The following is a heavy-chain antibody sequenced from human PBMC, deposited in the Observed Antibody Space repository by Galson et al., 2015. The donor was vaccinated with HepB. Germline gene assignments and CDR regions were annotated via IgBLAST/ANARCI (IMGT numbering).Heavy chain of an antibody. CDR2: ISYDGSNK. V-gene: IGHV3-30*04. D-gene: IGHD6-19*01. J-gene: IGHJ6*02. CDR1: GFTFSSYA. Sequence: SLRLSCAASGFTFSSYAMHWVRQAPGKGLEWVAVISYDGSNKYYADSVKGRFTISRDNSKNTLYLQMNSLRAEDTAVYYCARDRGKQWLWSTRLPTDVWGQGTTVTVSS. CDR3: ARDRGKQWLWSTRLPTDV.